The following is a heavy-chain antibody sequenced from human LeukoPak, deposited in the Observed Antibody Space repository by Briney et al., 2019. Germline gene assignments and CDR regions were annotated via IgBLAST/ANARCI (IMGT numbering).Heavy chain of an antibody. J-gene: IGHJ4*02. CDR1: GGTFSSYA. V-gene: IGHV1-69*06. CDR2: IIPIFGTA. D-gene: IGHD2-21*02. CDR3: ARDRRCGGDCYVFDY. Sequence: SVKVSCKASGGTFSSYAISWVRQAPGQGLEWMGRIIPIFGTANYAQKFQGRVTITADKSTSTAYMELSSLRSEDTAVYYCARDRRCGGDCYVFDYWGQGTLVTVSS.